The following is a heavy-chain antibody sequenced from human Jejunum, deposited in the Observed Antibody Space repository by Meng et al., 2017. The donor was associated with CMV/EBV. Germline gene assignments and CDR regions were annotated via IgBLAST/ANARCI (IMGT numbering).Heavy chain of an antibody. CDR3: ARYVVGGTPFYNYRTLDV. J-gene: IGHJ6*02. CDR1: SFNGYY. V-gene: IGHV4-34*01. D-gene: IGHD1-26*01. Sequence: SFNGYYWSWIRQPPGKGLEWIAEINHSGSTNYNPSLKSRVTMSVDTSKNQLSLKLASVTAADTAVYYCARYVVGGTPFYNYRTLDVWAQGTTVTVSS. CDR2: INHSGST.